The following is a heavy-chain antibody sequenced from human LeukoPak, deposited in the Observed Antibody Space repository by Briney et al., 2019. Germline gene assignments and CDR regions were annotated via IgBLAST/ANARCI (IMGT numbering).Heavy chain of an antibody. CDR2: IKQDGSEK. J-gene: IGHJ4*02. Sequence: PAGSLTLSCAASGFTFSSYEMSCGRQPPPRGREWVANIKQDGSEKYYVDSVKGRFTISRDNAKNSLYLQMNSLRAEDTAVYYCARVRSGSLLDYWGQGTLVTVSS. CDR1: GFTFSSYE. V-gene: IGHV3-7*01. CDR3: ARVRSGSLLDY. D-gene: IGHD1-26*01.